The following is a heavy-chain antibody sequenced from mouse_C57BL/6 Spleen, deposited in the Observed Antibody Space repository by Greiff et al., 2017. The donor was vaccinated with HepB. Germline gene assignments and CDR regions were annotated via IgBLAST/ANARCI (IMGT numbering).Heavy chain of an antibody. CDR3: ASMHPSPFYWYFDV. J-gene: IGHJ1*03. CDR1: GYTFTDYA. D-gene: IGHD6-5*01. V-gene: IGHV1-67*01. Sequence: VQLQQSGPELVRPGVSVKISCKGSGYTFTDYAMHWVKQSNAQSLEWIGVISTYYGDASYNQKFKDKATMTVDKSSSTAYIELARLTSEDSAVYYCASMHPSPFYWYFDVWGTGTTVTVSS. CDR2: ISTYYGDA.